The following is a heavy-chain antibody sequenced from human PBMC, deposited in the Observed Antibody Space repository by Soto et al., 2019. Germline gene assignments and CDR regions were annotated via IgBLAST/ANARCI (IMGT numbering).Heavy chain of an antibody. J-gene: IGHJ5*02. CDR2: FDPEDGET. CDR3: ATSSYCSSTSCYFPFDP. D-gene: IGHD2-2*01. V-gene: IGHV1-24*01. Sequence: ASVKVSCKVSGYTLTELSMHWVRQAPGKGLEWMGGFDPEDGETIYAQKFQGRVTMTEDTSTDTAYMELSSLRSEDTAVYYCATSSYCSSTSCYFPFDPWGQGTLVTVSS. CDR1: GYTLTELS.